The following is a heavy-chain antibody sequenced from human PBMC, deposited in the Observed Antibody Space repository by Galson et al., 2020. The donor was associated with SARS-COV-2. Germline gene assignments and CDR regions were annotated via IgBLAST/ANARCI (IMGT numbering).Heavy chain of an antibody. CDR3: VNQPLFKGWFDP. Sequence: SETLSLTCPLSGVSITSTTYYWGWIRQPPGKGLEWIGSIHSGGSTYYNPSLESRVTIRVDMSNTHFSLKLNSVTAVDTAVYYCVNQPLFKGWFDPWGQGSQVTVSS. D-gene: IGHD3-3*01. V-gene: IGHV4-39*07. CDR2: IHSGGST. CDR1: GVSITSTTYY. J-gene: IGHJ5*02.